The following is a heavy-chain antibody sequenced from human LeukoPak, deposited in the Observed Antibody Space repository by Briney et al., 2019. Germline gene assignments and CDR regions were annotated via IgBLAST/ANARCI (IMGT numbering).Heavy chain of an antibody. D-gene: IGHD6-19*01. CDR2: IRSKANSYAT. V-gene: IGHV3-73*01. CDR3: AKDLWAGTTLYYFDY. CDR1: GFTFSGSA. J-gene: IGHJ4*02. Sequence: GGSLRLSCAASGFTFSGSAMHWVRQASGKGLECVGRIRSKANSYATAYAASVKGRFTISRDNSKNTLYLQMNSLRAEDTAVYYCAKDLWAGTTLYYFDYWGQGTLVTVSS.